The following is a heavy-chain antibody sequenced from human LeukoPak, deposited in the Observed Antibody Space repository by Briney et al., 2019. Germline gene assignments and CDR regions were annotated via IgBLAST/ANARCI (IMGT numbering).Heavy chain of an antibody. CDR1: GSTVRSNY. Sequence: GGSLRLSCAASGSTVRSNYMSWFRQAPGKGLEWASVIYNDGRTYYADSVKGRFIISKDISKNTLYLQMNNLRADDTAVYYCARDFGVVITYYFGYWGQGTLVTVSS. J-gene: IGHJ4*02. CDR3: ARDFGVVITYYFGY. V-gene: IGHV3-53*01. CDR2: IYNDGRT. D-gene: IGHD3-3*01.